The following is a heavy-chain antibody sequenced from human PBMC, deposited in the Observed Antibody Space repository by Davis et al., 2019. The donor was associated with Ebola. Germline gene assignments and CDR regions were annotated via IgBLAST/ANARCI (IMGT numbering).Heavy chain of an antibody. D-gene: IGHD2-2*01. CDR2: IYSSGSA. Sequence: MPSETLSLTCTVSDGSISSSRYFWGWIRQPPGKGLESIGTIYSSGSAYYSSSFKSRVTISLDASKNQFSLSLSSVTAADTAVYYCARALCRSSSCYATPFEYWGQGSLVTVSS. CDR3: ARALCRSSSCYATPFEY. J-gene: IGHJ4*02. V-gene: IGHV4-39*01. CDR1: DGSISSSRYF.